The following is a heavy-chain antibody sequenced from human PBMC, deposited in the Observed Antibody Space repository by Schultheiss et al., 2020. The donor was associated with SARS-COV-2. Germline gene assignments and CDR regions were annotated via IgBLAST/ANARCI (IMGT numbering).Heavy chain of an antibody. CDR3: AKDLWRGSKYGMDV. J-gene: IGHJ6*02. D-gene: IGHD3-16*01. CDR1: GFTLSSYA. Sequence: GGSLRLSCAASGFTLSSYAMHWVRQAPGKGLEWVALISYDGSNKYYADSVKGRFTISRDNSKNTLYLQMNSLRLEDTAVYYCAKDLWRGSKYGMDVWGQGTTVTVSS. CDR2: ISYDGSNK. V-gene: IGHV3-30-3*01.